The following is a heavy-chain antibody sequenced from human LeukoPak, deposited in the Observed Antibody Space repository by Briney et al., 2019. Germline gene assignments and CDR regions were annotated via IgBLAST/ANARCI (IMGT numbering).Heavy chain of an antibody. J-gene: IGHJ5*02. CDR3: TRASDYDSVWGSYRYYDWFDP. D-gene: IGHD3-16*02. CDR2: ISGSGGYI. Sequence: GGSLRLSCAASGFTFSTYTMNWVCQAPGKGLEWVSSISGSGGYIYHADSVRGRFTISRDNARNSLYLQMNSLRADDTAVYYCTRASDYDSVWGSYRYYDWFDPWGQGTLVTVSS. V-gene: IGHV3-21*01. CDR1: GFTFSTYT.